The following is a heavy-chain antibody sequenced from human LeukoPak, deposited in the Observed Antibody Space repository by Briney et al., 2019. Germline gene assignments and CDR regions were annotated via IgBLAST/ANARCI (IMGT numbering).Heavy chain of an antibody. CDR3: ARVTGYIIEDYFDY. J-gene: IGHJ4*02. CDR2: IYYSGST. V-gene: IGHV4-59*01. Sequence: SETLSLTCTVSGGSISSYYWSWIRQPPGKGLEWIGYIYYSGSTNYNPSLKSRVTISVDTSKKQFSLKLSSVTAADTAVYYCARVTGYIIEDYFDYWGQGTLVTVSS. D-gene: IGHD6-13*01. CDR1: GGSISSYY.